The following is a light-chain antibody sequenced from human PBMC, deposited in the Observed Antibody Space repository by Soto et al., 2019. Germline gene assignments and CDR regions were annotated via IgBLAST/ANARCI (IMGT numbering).Light chain of an antibody. CDR1: QSLLHSDGYNY. V-gene: IGKV2-28*01. CDR3: MQALQTPT. CDR2: LAS. Sequence: EIVMTHSPLSLPVTPGEPASISCRSSQSLLHSDGYNYLAWYLQKPGHSPQLLIDLASSRASGVPDRFSGSGSGTDFTLKISRVEAEDVGVYYCMQALQTPTFGGGTKVDIK. J-gene: IGKJ4*01.